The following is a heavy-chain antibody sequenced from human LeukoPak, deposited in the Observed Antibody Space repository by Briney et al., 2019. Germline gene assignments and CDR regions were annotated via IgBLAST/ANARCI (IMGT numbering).Heavy chain of an antibody. D-gene: IGHD3-22*01. CDR3: GRSRSPIIVVVTDFDY. CDR2: ISAYNGNT. V-gene: IGHV1-18*01. J-gene: IGHJ4*02. CDR1: GYTFSSYG. Sequence: GASVKVSCKASGYTFSSYGFTWVRQAPGQGLEWMGWISAYNGNTNYAQNLQGRVTMTTDTSTSTAYMELRSLRSDETAVYYCGRSRSPIIVVVTDFDYWGQGTLVTVSS.